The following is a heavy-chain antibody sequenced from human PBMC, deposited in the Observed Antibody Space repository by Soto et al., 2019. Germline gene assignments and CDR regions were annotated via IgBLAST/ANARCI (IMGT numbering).Heavy chain of an antibody. D-gene: IGHD3-10*01. V-gene: IGHV1-18*01. CDR2: ISAYNGNT. Sequence: SVKVSCDAAGYTCTIYGISCGLQAPGQGLEWMGWISAYNGNTNYAQKLQGRVTMTTDTSTSTAYMELRSLRSDDTAVYYCKLESRAGLGFSVDRGR. CDR1: GYTCTIYG. J-gene: IGHJ2*01. CDR3: KLESRAGLGFSVD.